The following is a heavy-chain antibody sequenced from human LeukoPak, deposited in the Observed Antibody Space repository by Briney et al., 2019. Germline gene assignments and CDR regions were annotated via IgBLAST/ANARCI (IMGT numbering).Heavy chain of an antibody. CDR3: ARRTVTTFYFDY. J-gene: IGHJ4*02. D-gene: IGHD4-17*01. Sequence: SETLSLTCTVSGGSISRYYWSWIRQPPGKGLEWIGRIYTSGSTNYNPSLKSRVTISVDTSKNQFSLKLSSVTAADTAVYYCARRTVTTFYFDYWGQGTLVTVSS. V-gene: IGHV4-4*08. CDR1: GGSISRYY. CDR2: IYTSGST.